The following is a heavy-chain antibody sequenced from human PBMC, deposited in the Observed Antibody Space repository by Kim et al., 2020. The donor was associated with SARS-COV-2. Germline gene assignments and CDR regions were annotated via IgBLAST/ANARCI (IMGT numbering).Heavy chain of an antibody. CDR3: ARDAYDYVWGSYRYSYYFDY. J-gene: IGHJ4*02. D-gene: IGHD3-16*02. V-gene: IGHV3-33*05. CDR2: ISYDGSNK. CDR1: GFTFSSYG. Sequence: GASLRLSCAASGFTFSSYGMHWVRQAPGKGLEWVAVISYDGSNKYYADSVKGRFTISRDNSKNTLYLQMNSLRAEDTAVYYCARDAYDYVWGSYRYSYYFDYWGQGTLVTVSS.